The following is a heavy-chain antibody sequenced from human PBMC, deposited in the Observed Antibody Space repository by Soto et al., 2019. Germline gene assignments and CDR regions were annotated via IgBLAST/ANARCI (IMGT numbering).Heavy chain of an antibody. Sequence: QVQLVQSGAEEKKPGASVKVSCKASGYTFTSYAMHWVRQAPGQRLEWMGWINAGNGNTKYSQKFQGRVTITRDRSASTAYMELSGLRSEDTAVYYCARSIVVVTALAYWGQGTLVTVSS. CDR3: ARSIVVVTALAY. V-gene: IGHV1-3*05. J-gene: IGHJ4*02. CDR2: INAGNGNT. CDR1: GYTFTSYA. D-gene: IGHD2-21*02.